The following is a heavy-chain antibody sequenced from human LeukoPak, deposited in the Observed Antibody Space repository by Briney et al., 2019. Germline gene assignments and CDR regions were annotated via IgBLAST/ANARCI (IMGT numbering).Heavy chain of an antibody. CDR1: GYTFNSHG. V-gene: IGHV1-18*01. CDR3: ARDLSSGYYFDY. CDR2: ISTYNGNT. J-gene: IGHJ4*02. D-gene: IGHD3-22*01. Sequence: ASVKVSCKASGYTFNSHGITWVRQAPGQGLEWMGWISTYNGNTNYAPKLQGRVTMTTDTSTSTAYMELRSLRSDDTAVYYCARDLSSGYYFDYWGQGTLVTVSS.